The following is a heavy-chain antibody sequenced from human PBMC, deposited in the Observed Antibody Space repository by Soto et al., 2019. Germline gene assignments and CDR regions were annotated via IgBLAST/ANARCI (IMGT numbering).Heavy chain of an antibody. J-gene: IGHJ4*02. CDR1: GGSISSYY. V-gene: IGHV4-59*01. D-gene: IGHD3-3*01. Sequence: SETLSLTCTVSGGSISSYYWSWIRQPPGKGLEWIGYIYYSGSTNYNPSLKSRVTISADTSKNQFSLKLSSVTAADTAVYYCARVRFLEWYFDYWGQGTLVTVSS. CDR2: IYYSGST. CDR3: ARVRFLEWYFDY.